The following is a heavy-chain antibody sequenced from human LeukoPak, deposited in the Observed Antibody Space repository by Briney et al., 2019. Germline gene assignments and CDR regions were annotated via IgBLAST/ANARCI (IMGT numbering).Heavy chain of an antibody. CDR3: ARPQTQAVYGDYGFVFDY. J-gene: IGHJ4*02. Sequence: ASVKVSCKASGYTFTDYYMHWVRQAPGQGLEWMGRVYPKSGGTNYAHKFQGRVTMTRDTSISTAYMELSRLRSDDTAVYYCARPQTQAVYGDYGFVFDYWGQGTLVTVSS. CDR2: VYPKSGGT. V-gene: IGHV1-2*02. CDR1: GYTFTDYY. D-gene: IGHD4-17*01.